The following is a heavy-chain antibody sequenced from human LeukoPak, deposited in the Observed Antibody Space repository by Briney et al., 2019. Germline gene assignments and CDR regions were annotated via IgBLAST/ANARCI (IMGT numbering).Heavy chain of an antibody. Sequence: ASVKVSCKASGYTFTSYDINWVRQATGQGLEWMGWMNPNSGNTGYAQKFQGSVTITRNTSISTAYMELSRLRSEAPAVYSCARGNYDFWSGYTPDYYYYMDVWGKGTAVTVSS. J-gene: IGHJ6*03. V-gene: IGHV1-8*01. CDR3: ARGNYDFWSGYTPDYYYYMDV. CDR2: MNPNSGNT. D-gene: IGHD3-3*01. CDR1: GYTFTSYD.